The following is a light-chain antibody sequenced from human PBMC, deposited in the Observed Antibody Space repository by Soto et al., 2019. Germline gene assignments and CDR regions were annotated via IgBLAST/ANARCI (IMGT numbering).Light chain of an antibody. Sequence: AIEITQSPSSLSVSVGDRVTITCRASQGIRHDLGWYQQKPGKAPELLISRASTVRSGVPPRFSGSGSGRDFTLTISSLRTEDIGTYFCQQTYSIPWTFGPGTKVDIK. CDR3: QQTYSIPWT. CDR2: RAS. J-gene: IGKJ1*01. CDR1: QGIRHD. V-gene: IGKV1-6*01.